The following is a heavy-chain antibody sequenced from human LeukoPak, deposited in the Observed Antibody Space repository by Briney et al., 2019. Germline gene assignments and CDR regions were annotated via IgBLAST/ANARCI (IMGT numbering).Heavy chain of an antibody. CDR2: IYNSGST. J-gene: IGHJ3*02. CDR3: SRGMRQITFGGRSGAFDI. Sequence: SETLSLTCTVSGGSISSYYWSWIRQPPGKGLEWIGRIYNSGSTNYHPSLKGRVTMSVDTSKNQFSLKLSYLTAEDTAVYYGSRGMRQITFGGRSGAFDIWGQGTMVTVSS. V-gene: IGHV4-4*07. CDR1: GGSISSYY. D-gene: IGHD3-16*01.